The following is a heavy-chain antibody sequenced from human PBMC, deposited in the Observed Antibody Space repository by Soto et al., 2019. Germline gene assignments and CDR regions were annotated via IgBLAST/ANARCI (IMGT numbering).Heavy chain of an antibody. Sequence: QVQLQESGPGLVKPSQTLSLTCTVSGGSISSGGYYWSWIRQHPGKGLEWIGYIYYSGSTYYNTSHKRRVTISVDTRKNQFSPKLGSVTAADTAVYYCARGPGSGWYDYWGQGPLVTVSS. CDR1: GGSISSGGYY. CDR3: ARGPGSGWYDY. CDR2: IYYSGST. J-gene: IGHJ4*02. D-gene: IGHD6-19*01. V-gene: IGHV4-31*03.